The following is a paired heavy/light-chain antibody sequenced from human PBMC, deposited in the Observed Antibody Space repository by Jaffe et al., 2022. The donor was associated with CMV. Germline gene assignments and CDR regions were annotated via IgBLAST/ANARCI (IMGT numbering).Heavy chain of an antibody. CDR2: IYYSGST. J-gene: IGHJ5*02. CDR1: GGSISSSSYY. CDR3: ARRGAPIVVVPAAIGWFDP. Sequence: QLQLQESGPGLVKPSETLSLTCTVSGGSISSSSYYWGWIRQPPGKGLEWIGSIYYSGSTYYNPSLKSRVTISVDTSKNQFSLKLSSVTAADTAVYYCARRGAPIVVVPAAIGWFDPWGQGTLVTVSS. D-gene: IGHD2-2*01. V-gene: IGHV4-39*01.
Light chain of an antibody. CDR2: GAS. V-gene: IGKV3-15*01. Sequence: EIVMTQSPATLSVSPGERATLSCRASQSVSSNLAWYQQKPGQAPRLLIYGASTRATGIPARFSGSGSGTEFTLTISSLQSEDFAVYYCQQYNNWPPQGTFGQGTKVEIK. CDR1: QSVSSN. CDR3: QQYNNWPPQGT. J-gene: IGKJ1*01.